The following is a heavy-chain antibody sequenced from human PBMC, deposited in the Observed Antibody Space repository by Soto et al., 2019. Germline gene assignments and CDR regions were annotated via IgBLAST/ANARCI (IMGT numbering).Heavy chain of an antibody. Sequence: HPVGSLRLSCAVSGFPFSFYGFHWVRQSPGKGLEWLGVIVSDGSAIYHADSLEGRFFISRDNSKDILYLQMNSLRVEDTAVYYCARDDAFDNENGFDMWGQGTMVTVSS. D-gene: IGHD3-3*02. J-gene: IGHJ3*02. V-gene: IGHV3-33*01. CDR2: IVSDGSAI. CDR3: ARDDAFDNENGFDM. CDR1: GFPFSFYG.